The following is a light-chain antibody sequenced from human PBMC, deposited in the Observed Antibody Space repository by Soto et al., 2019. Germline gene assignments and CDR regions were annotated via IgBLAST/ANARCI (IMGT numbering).Light chain of an antibody. Sequence: DIQMTQSPSSLSASVGDRVTITCRASQSISTYLNWYQQKPGKAPKLLIYAASSLQSGVPSRFSGSGSGTDFTLTISSLQPEDFAVYYCQQYGSSSYTFGQGTKLEIK. J-gene: IGKJ2*01. CDR1: QSISTY. CDR2: AAS. V-gene: IGKV1-39*01. CDR3: QQYGSSSYT.